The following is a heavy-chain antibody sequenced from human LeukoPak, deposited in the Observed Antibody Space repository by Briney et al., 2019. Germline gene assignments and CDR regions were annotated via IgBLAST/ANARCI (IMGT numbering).Heavy chain of an antibody. CDR1: GYTFTGYY. J-gene: IGHJ4*02. CDR2: INPNSGGT. Sequence: ASVKVSCKASGYTFTGYYMHWVRQAPGQGLEWMGWINPNSGGTNYAQKFQGRVTMTRDTSISTAYMELSRLRSDDTAVYYCARDRGTAAGTFDFDYWGQGTLVTVSS. CDR3: ARDRGTAAGTFDFDY. V-gene: IGHV1-2*02. D-gene: IGHD6-13*01.